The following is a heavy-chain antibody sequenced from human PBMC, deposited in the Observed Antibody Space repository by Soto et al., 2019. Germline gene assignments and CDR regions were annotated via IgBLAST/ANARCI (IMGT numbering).Heavy chain of an antibody. D-gene: IGHD3-10*01. CDR2: IIPLLNIA. CDR3: ARDHPDGSGSYYNGYYYYGMDV. CDR1: GGTFSSYS. V-gene: IGHV1-69*10. Sequence: SVKVSCKASGGTFSSYSFSWVRQAPGQGLEWMGWIIPLLNIANYAKKFQGRVTITADKSTSTAYMDLTSLTSEDTAVYYCARDHPDGSGSYYNGYYYYGMDVWGQGTTVTVSS. J-gene: IGHJ6*02.